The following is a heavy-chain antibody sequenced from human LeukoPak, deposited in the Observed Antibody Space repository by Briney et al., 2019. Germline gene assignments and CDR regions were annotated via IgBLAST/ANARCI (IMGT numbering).Heavy chain of an antibody. D-gene: IGHD4-17*01. CDR2: INPNSGGT. CDR3: ARGAGRGDYSGLDFDY. CDR1: GYTFTGYH. Sequence: GASVKVSCKASGYTFTGYHMHWVRQAPGQGLEWMGWINPNSGGTNYAQKFQGRVTMTRDTSIGTAYMELSRLRSDDTAVYYCARGAGRGDYSGLDFDYWGQGTLVTVSS. J-gene: IGHJ4*02. V-gene: IGHV1-2*02.